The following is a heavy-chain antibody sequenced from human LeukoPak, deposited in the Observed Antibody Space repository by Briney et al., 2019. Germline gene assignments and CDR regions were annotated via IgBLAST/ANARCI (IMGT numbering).Heavy chain of an antibody. CDR1: EVTFTVYA. Sequence: GGTLRLSCAVSEVTFTVYAMHWVRQAPGKGLEWVASIESNGHEKYSSDSLKGRFTISRDNAKNTLYLQMNSLRAEDTAVYYCARDGPPAGAGDFDYWGQGTPVTVSS. CDR2: IESNGHEK. D-gene: IGHD6-13*01. V-gene: IGHV3-30*02. CDR3: ARDGPPAGAGDFDY. J-gene: IGHJ4*02.